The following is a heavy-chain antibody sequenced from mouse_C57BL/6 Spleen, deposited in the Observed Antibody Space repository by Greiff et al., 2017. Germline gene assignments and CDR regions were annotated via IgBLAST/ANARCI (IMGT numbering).Heavy chain of an antibody. CDR3: ARESNYPYFDY. J-gene: IGHJ2*01. V-gene: IGHV5-16*01. Sequence: EVKVVESEGGLVQPGSSMKLSCTASGFTFSDYYMAWVRQVPEKGLEWVANINYDGSSTYYLDSLKSRFIISRDNAKNILYLQMSSLKSEDTATYYCARESNYPYFDYWGQGTTLTVSS. D-gene: IGHD2-5*01. CDR1: GFTFSDYY. CDR2: INYDGSST.